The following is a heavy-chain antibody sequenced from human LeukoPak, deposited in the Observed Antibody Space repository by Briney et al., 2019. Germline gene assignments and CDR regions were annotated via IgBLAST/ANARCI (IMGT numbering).Heavy chain of an antibody. Sequence: GGSLRLSCAASGFTFSSYSMSWVRQAPGKGLEWVSSISSSSSYIYYADSVKGRFTISRDNAKNSLYLQMNSLRAEDTAVYYCARAGPYDFWSGYSNVILEGNSYFDYWGQGTLVTVSS. CDR2: ISSSSSYI. J-gene: IGHJ4*02. CDR3: ARAGPYDFWSGYSNVILEGNSYFDY. D-gene: IGHD3-3*01. CDR1: GFTFSSYS. V-gene: IGHV3-21*01.